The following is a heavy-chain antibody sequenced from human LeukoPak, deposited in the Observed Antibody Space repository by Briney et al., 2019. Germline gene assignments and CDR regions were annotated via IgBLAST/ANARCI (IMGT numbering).Heavy chain of an antibody. J-gene: IGHJ4*02. V-gene: IGHV3-48*01. Sequence: PGGSLRLSCAASGFTFNYYSMNWVRQTPGKGLEWVSYISGTGTTIYYADSVKGRFTISRDNAKNSLYLQMNSLRAEDTAVYYCARDPYSANDWGGHWGQGPLVTVPS. D-gene: IGHD1-1*01. CDR1: GFTFNYYS. CDR3: ARDPYSANDWGGH. CDR2: ISGTGTTI.